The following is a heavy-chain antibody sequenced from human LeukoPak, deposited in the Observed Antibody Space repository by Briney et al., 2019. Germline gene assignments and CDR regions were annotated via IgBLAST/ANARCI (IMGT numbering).Heavy chain of an antibody. D-gene: IGHD3-10*01. CDR3: AGGYYGSGSYLP. CDR2: IYYSGST. CDR1: GGSISSYY. J-gene: IGHJ4*02. Sequence: SETLSLTCTVSGGSISSYYWSWIRQPPGKGLEGIGYIYYSGSTNYNPSLKSRVTISADTSKNQFSLKLSSVTAADTAVYYCAGGYYGSGSYLPWGQGTLVTVSS. V-gene: IGHV4-59*01.